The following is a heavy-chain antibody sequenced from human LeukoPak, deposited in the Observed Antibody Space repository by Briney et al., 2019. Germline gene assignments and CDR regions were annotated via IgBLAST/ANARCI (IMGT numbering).Heavy chain of an antibody. Sequence: GGSLRLSCAASGFTFSNSAMNWVRQAPGKGLEWVSGISAGGGSTDYGDSVKGRFIISRDNSRKTLYLLLNSLGADDTAIYFCATMGGATRSSHYFDHWGQGTLVSVSS. J-gene: IGHJ4*02. CDR3: ATMGGATRSSHYFDH. V-gene: IGHV3-23*01. CDR1: GFTFSNSA. CDR2: ISAGGGST. D-gene: IGHD1-26*01.